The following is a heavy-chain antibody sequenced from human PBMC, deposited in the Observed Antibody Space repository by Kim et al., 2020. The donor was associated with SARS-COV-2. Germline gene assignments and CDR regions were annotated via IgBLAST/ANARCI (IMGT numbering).Heavy chain of an antibody. Sequence: ASVKVSCKASGYTFTSYAINWVRQAPGQGLEWMGWINTNTWNPTYAQDFTGRFAISLDTSVSTAYLQISSLKAEDTAVYYCARGHYFYDTSGPGAWGQGTLVTVSS. J-gene: IGHJ4*02. CDR2: INTNTWNP. CDR1: GYTFTSYA. CDR3: ARGHYFYDTSGPGA. V-gene: IGHV7-4-1*02. D-gene: IGHD3-22*01.